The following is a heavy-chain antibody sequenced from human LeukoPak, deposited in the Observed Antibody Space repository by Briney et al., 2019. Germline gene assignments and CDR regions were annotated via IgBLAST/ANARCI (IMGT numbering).Heavy chain of an antibody. CDR3: ARDYGLVARGFDAFDI. J-gene: IGHJ3*02. Sequence: SETLSLTCTVSGGSISSGGYYWSWIRQHPGKGLEWIGYIYYSGSTYYNPSLKSRVTISVDTSKNQFSLKLSSVTAADTAVYYCARDYGLVARGFDAFDIWGQGTVVTVSS. V-gene: IGHV4-31*03. D-gene: IGHD2-2*01. CDR2: IYYSGST. CDR1: GGSISSGGYY.